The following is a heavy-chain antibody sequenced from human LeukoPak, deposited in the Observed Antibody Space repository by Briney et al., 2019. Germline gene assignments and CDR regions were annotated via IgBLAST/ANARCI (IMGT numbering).Heavy chain of an antibody. Sequence: SETLSLTCTVSGGSISSAYWNWLRQPPGKGLEWIGYIYYSGSTNYNPSLKSRVTISVHTSKDQFSLKLNSVTAADTAVYYCARDDFSDAFDIRGQGTVVTVSS. CDR2: IYYSGST. D-gene: IGHD3/OR15-3a*01. V-gene: IGHV4-59*01. CDR1: GGSISSAY. J-gene: IGHJ3*02. CDR3: ARDDFSDAFDI.